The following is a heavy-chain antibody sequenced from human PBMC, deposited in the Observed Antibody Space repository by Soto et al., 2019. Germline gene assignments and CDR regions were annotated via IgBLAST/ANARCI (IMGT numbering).Heavy chain of an antibody. Sequence: QVQLVQSGAEVKKPGASVKVSCKASGYTFTSYGICWVRQAPGQGLEWMGWISAYNGNTNYAQKLQGRVTMTTDTSTSTAYMELRSLRSDDTAIYYCARDPTIFGVVQNYGMDVWGQGTTVTFSS. V-gene: IGHV1-18*01. CDR3: ARDPTIFGVVQNYGMDV. CDR2: ISAYNGNT. CDR1: GYTFTSYG. D-gene: IGHD3-3*01. J-gene: IGHJ6*02.